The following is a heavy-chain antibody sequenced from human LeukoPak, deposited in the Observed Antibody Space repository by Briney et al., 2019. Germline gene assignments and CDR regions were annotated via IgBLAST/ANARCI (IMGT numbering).Heavy chain of an antibody. Sequence: GASVKVSCKASGYTFTSYDINWVRQATGQGLEWMGWMNPNSGNTGYAQKFQGRVAMTRNTSISTAYMELSSLRSEDTAVYYCARRGRITMVRGVIIQGDLRYWGQGTLVTVSS. CDR3: ARRGRITMVRGVIIQGDLRY. CDR2: MNPNSGNT. D-gene: IGHD3-10*01. V-gene: IGHV1-8*01. J-gene: IGHJ4*02. CDR1: GYTFTSYD.